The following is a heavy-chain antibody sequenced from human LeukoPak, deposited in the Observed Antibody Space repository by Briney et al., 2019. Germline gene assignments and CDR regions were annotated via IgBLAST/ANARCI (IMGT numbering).Heavy chain of an antibody. J-gene: IGHJ4*02. CDR1: GGSISSGGYY. D-gene: IGHD6-6*01. V-gene: IGHV4-30-2*01. CDR3: ARFSSSSTLDY. CDR2: IYHSGST. Sequence: SETLSLTCTVSGGSISSGGYYWSWIRQPPGKGLEWIGYIYHSGSTYYNPSLKSRVTISVDRSKNQFSLKLSSVTAADTAVYYCARFSSSSTLDYWGQGTLVTVSS.